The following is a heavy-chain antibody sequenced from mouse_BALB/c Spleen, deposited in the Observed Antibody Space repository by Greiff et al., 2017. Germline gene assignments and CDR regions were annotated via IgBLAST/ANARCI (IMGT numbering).Heavy chain of an antibody. D-gene: IGHD1-1*01. J-gene: IGHJ4*01. CDR3: ASTVVAPYAMDY. Sequence: QVQLQQSGAELARPGASVKMSCKASGYTFTSYTMHWVKQRPGQGLEWIGYINPSSGYTNYNQKFKDKATLTADKSSSTAYMQLSSLTSEDSAVYFCASTVVAPYAMDYWGQGTSVTVSS. V-gene: IGHV1-4*01. CDR2: INPSSGYT. CDR1: GYTFTSYT.